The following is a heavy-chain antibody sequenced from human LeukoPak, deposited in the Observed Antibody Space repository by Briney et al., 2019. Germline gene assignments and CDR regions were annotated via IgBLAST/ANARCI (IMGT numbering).Heavy chain of an antibody. V-gene: IGHV3-33*01. D-gene: IGHD6-19*01. CDR3: ARKYSSGWFSDY. J-gene: IGHJ4*02. CDR2: IWYDGSNK. CDR1: GFTFSSYG. Sequence: PGGSLRLSCAASGFTFSSYGMHWVRQAPGKGLEWVAVIWYDGSNKYYADSVKGRFTISRDNSKNTLYLQMNSLRAEDTAVYYCARKYSSGWFSDYWGQGTLVTVSS.